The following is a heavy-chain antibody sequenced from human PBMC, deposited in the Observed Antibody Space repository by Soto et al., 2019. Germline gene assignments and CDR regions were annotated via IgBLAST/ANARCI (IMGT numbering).Heavy chain of an antibody. CDR1: GFTLSSYA. CDR3: AKVERYYYDSSGYYSSPLF. D-gene: IGHD3-22*01. V-gene: IGHV3-23*01. CDR2: ISGSGGTT. J-gene: IGHJ4*02. Sequence: EVQLLESGGGLVQPGGSLRLSCAASGFTLSSYAMSWVRQAPGKGLEWVSAISGSGGTTYYADSVKGRFTISRDTSENTLYLQMNSLRAEDTAVYYCAKVERYYYDSSGYYSSPLFWGQGTLVTVSS.